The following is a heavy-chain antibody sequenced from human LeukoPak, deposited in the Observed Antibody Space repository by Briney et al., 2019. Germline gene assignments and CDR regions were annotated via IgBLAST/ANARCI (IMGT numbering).Heavy chain of an antibody. V-gene: IGHV3-30*02. Sequence: PGGSLRLSCAASGFTFSSYGMHWVRQAPGKGLEWVAFIRYDGSNKYYADSVKGRFTISRDNSKNTLYRQMNSLRAEDTAVYYCAKDLPGYLWFGGYWGQGTLVTVSS. J-gene: IGHJ4*02. D-gene: IGHD3-10*01. CDR3: AKDLPGYLWFGGY. CDR1: GFTFSSYG. CDR2: IRYDGSNK.